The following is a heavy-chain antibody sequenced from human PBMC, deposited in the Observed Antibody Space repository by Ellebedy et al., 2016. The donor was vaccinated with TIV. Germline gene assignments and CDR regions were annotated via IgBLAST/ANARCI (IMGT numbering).Heavy chain of an antibody. Sequence: GESLKISXAASGFTFSSYSMNWVRQAPGKGLEWVSYISSSSSTIYYADSVKGRFTISRDNAKNSLYLQMNSLRAEDTAVYYCARYDLGYCSSTSCYMGWFDPWGQGTLVTVSS. CDR2: ISSSSSTI. J-gene: IGHJ5*02. D-gene: IGHD2-2*02. CDR1: GFTFSSYS. V-gene: IGHV3-48*01. CDR3: ARYDLGYCSSTSCYMGWFDP.